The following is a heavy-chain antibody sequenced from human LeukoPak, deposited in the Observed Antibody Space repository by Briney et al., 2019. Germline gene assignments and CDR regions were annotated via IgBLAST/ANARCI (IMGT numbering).Heavy chain of an antibody. CDR3: ARGITIFGVVIIPVAFDI. J-gene: IGHJ3*02. D-gene: IGHD3-3*01. CDR1: GGSISSGYYY. V-gene: IGHV4-30-4*08. CDR2: IYYSGST. Sequence: SQTLSLTCTVSGGSISSGYYYWTWIRQPPRTGLEWIGYIYYSGSTYYNPSLKSRVTISVDTSKNQFSLKMSSVTAADTAVYYCARGITIFGVVIIPVAFDIWGQGTMVTVSS.